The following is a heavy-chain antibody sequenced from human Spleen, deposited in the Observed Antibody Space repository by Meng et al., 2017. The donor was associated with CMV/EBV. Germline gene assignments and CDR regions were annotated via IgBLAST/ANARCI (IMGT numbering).Heavy chain of an antibody. CDR2: IIPGFGAA. J-gene: IGHJ6*02. CDR1: GGTFRSYG. CDR3: ARDIGGAVVVPAAIIGMDV. Sequence: SVKVSCKTSGGTFRSYGISWVRQAPGQGLEWMGGIIPGFGAANYAQKFQGRVTITTDESTSTAYMELNSLRSEDTAVYYCARDIGGAVVVPAAIIGMDVWGQGTTVTVSS. D-gene: IGHD2-2*01. V-gene: IGHV1-69*05.